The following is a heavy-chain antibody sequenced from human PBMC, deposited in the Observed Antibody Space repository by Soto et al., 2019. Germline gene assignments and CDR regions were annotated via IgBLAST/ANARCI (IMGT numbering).Heavy chain of an antibody. CDR2: ISAYNGNT. CDR3: ARSSQDTFGGVIVIPGDDY. J-gene: IGHJ4*02. Sequence: QVQLVQSGAEVKKPGASVKVSCKASGYTFTSYGISWVRQAPGQGLEWMGWISAYNGNTIYAQKLQCRVTMTTDTSTSTAYMELRSLRSDDTAVYYCARSSQDTFGGVIVIPGDDYWGQGTLVTFSS. D-gene: IGHD3-16*02. V-gene: IGHV1-18*01. CDR1: GYTFTSYG.